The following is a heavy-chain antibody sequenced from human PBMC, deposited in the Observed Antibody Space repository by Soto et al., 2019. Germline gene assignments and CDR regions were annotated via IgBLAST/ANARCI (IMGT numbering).Heavy chain of an antibody. CDR2: IKYSGTT. V-gene: IGHV4-31*03. D-gene: IGHD3-9*01. J-gene: IGHJ5*02. CDR1: RSSVGSAGYY. Sequence: LSXTFTFSRSSVGSAGYYWSWIRQVPGKGLEWIGYIKYSGTTHYSPSLKSRVNISFDKSKNQVFLNLRSVTGADTAVYFCQRDVRDTGYSYWFDPWGQGIPVTVSS. CDR3: QRDVRDTGYSYWFDP.